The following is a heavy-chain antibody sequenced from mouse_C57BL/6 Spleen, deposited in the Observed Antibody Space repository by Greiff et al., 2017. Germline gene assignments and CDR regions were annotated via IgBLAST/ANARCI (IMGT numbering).Heavy chain of an antibody. CDR2: IDPSDSYT. D-gene: IGHD4-1*01. CDR1: GYTFTSYW. V-gene: IGHV1-69*01. CDR3: ARPSNQAWFAY. Sequence: QVQLQQPGAELVMPGASVKLSCKASGYTFTSYWMHWVKQRPGQGLEWIGEIDPSDSYTNYNQKFKGKSTLTVDKSSSTAYMQLSSLTSEDSAVYYCARPSNQAWFAYWGHGTLVTVSA. J-gene: IGHJ3*01.